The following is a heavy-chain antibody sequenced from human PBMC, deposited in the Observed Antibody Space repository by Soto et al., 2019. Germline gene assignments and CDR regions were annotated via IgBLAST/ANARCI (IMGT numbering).Heavy chain of an antibody. V-gene: IGHV1-8*01. D-gene: IGHD5-12*01. J-gene: IGHJ5*02. CDR3: ARAVATIEGWWFDP. CDR1: GYTFTSYD. CDR2: MNPNSGNT. Sequence: QVQLVQSGAEVKKPGASVKVSCKASGYTFTSYDLNWLRQATGQGLEWMGWMNPNSGNTGYAQKFQGRVTMTRSTSISTGYMELSSLRSEDTAVDYFARAVATIEGWWFDPGGQGTLVNVSS.